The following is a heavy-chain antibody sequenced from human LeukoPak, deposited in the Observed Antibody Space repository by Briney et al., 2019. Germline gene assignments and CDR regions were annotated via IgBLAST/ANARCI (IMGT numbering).Heavy chain of an antibody. D-gene: IGHD3-22*01. CDR1: GGSLSSSSYY. V-gene: IGHV4-39*07. J-gene: IGHJ3*02. CDR2: IYYSGST. CDR3: ARPLMIVVAVDAFDI. Sequence: SETLSLTCTVSGGSLSSSSYYWGWIRQPPGKGLEWVGSIYYSGSTYYNPSLKSRVTISVDTSKNQFSLKLSSVTAADTAVYYCARPLMIVVAVDAFDIWGQGTMVTVSS.